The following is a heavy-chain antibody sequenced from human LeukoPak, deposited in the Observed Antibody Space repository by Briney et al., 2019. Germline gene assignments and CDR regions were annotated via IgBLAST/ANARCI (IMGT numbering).Heavy chain of an antibody. CDR3: AREDSSSWYLGDY. CDR1: GGTFSSYA. D-gene: IGHD6-13*01. V-gene: IGHV1-69*05. Sequence: GASVKVSCKASGGTFSSYAISWVRQAPGQGLEWMGRIIPIFGTANYAQKFQGRVTITTDESTSTAYMELSSLRSEDTAVYYCAREDSSSWYLGDYWGQGTLVTVSS. CDR2: IIPIFGTA. J-gene: IGHJ4*02.